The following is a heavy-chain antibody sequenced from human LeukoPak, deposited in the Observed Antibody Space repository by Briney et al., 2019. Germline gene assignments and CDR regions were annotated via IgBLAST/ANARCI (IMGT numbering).Heavy chain of an antibody. CDR1: GGSFSGYY. J-gene: IGHJ6*03. V-gene: IGHV4-34*01. Sequence: SETLSLTCAVYGGSFSGYYWSWIRQPPGKGLEWIGEINHSGSTNYNPSLKSRVTISVDTSKNQFSLKLSSVTAADTAVYYCARRVEWLGYYYYYMDVWGKGTTVTVSS. CDR3: ARRVEWLGYYYYYMDV. CDR2: INHSGST. D-gene: IGHD6-19*01.